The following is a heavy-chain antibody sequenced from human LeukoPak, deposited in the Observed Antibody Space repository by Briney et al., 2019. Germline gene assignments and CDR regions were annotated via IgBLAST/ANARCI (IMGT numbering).Heavy chain of an antibody. CDR3: AKYLSRAFDS. D-gene: IGHD2/OR15-2a*01. V-gene: IGHV3-7*01. Sequence: PGGSLRLSCAASGFTFRSYRMSWVRQAPGKGLEWLGHINQEASRTDHADSVKGRFTISRDNSRNLLYLHMSSLRAEDTAVYYCAKYLSRAFDSWGQGILVSVSS. CDR1: GFTFRSYR. J-gene: IGHJ4*02. CDR2: INQEASRT.